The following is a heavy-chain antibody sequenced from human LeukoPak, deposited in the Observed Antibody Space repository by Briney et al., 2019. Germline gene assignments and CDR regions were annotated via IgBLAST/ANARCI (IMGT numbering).Heavy chain of an antibody. CDR2: MNPNSGNT. CDR1: GYTFIRYG. J-gene: IGHJ5*02. CDR3: ARALYILDWFDP. V-gene: IGHV1-8*01. D-gene: IGHD3-16*01. Sequence: ASVKVSCKASGYTFIRYGISWVRQATGQGLEWMGWMNPNSGNTGYAQKFQSRVTMTRNTSISTAYMELSSLRSEDTAVYYCARALYILDWFDPWGQGTLVTVSS.